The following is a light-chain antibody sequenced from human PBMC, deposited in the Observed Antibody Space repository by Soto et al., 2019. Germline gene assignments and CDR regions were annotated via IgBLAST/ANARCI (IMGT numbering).Light chain of an antibody. J-gene: IGKJ4*01. V-gene: IGKV3-11*01. CDR1: QSVSSY. CDR3: QQRSNWPLT. CDR2: DAS. Sequence: SLLTQSPATLSLSPGEREDLYCRASQSVSSYLAWYQQKPGQAPRLLIYDASNRATGIPARFSGSGSGTDFTLTISSLEPEDFAVYYCQQRSNWPLTFGGGTKVDIK.